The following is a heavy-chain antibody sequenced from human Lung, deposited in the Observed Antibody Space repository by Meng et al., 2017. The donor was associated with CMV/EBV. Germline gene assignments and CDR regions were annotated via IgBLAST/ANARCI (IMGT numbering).Heavy chain of an antibody. J-gene: IGHJ6*02. Sequence: GGSLRLSCAASGFNLNKFAMHWVRLAPGKGLEWVSSVSWNGGTEDYASSVKGRFTISRDNANNSLYLQMNSLRTEDTALYYCAKDMGGSARYLGVYYYNYGMDLWXQGTTVXVSS. V-gene: IGHV3-9*01. D-gene: IGHD3-10*01. CDR3: AKDMGGSARYLGVYYYNYGMDL. CDR1: GFNLNKFA. CDR2: VSWNGGTE.